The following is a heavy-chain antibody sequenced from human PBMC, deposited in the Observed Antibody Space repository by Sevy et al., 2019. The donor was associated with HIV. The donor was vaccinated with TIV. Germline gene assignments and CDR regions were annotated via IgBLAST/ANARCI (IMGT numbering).Heavy chain of an antibody. CDR2: PRHAGAVI. V-gene: IGHV3-30*02. CDR1: GVTIGSSV. Sequence: GGSLRLSCAASGVTIGSSVIHWVRQAPDKGLEWVARPRHAGAVIDYAKSVKGRFTLSADNAKNTVYVEMTSLRVEDTAIYHCAKEVGSSGSAGYLDYWGPGTLVTVSS. J-gene: IGHJ4*02. D-gene: IGHD3-22*01. CDR3: AKEVGSSGSAGYLDY.